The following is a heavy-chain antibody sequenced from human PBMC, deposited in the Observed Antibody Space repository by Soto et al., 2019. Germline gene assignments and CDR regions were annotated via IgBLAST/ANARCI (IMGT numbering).Heavy chain of an antibody. CDR3: ARAVLLGFFYGMDV. Sequence: QVQLQESGPGLVKPSQTLSLTCTVSGGSISSGGYYWSWIRQHPGKGLEWIGYIYYSGSTYYNPSLKSRVIISVDTSKNQFSLKLSSVTAADTAVCYCARAVLLGFFYGMDVWGQGTTVTVSS. J-gene: IGHJ6*02. CDR1: GGSISSGGYY. CDR2: IYYSGST. V-gene: IGHV4-31*03. D-gene: IGHD3-10*01.